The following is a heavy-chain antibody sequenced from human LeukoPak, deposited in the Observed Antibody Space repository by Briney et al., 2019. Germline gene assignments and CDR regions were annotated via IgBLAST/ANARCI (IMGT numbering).Heavy chain of an antibody. CDR3: ARGDSSSWYSDFDY. J-gene: IGHJ4*02. Sequence: PSETLSLTCTGSGGSISSYYWSWIRQPPGKGLEWVGYIYYSGSTNYNPSLKSRVTISVDTSKNQFSLKLSSVTAADTAVYYCARGDSSSWYSDFDYWGQGTLVTVSS. D-gene: IGHD6-13*01. CDR1: GGSISSYY. V-gene: IGHV4-59*01. CDR2: IYYSGST.